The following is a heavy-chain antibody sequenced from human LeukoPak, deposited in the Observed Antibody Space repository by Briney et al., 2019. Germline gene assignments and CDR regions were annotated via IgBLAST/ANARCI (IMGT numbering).Heavy chain of an antibody. CDR3: ASPPGIAAAGTLD. V-gene: IGHV3-48*01. CDR1: GFTFSTYS. J-gene: IGHJ4*02. D-gene: IGHD6-13*01. CDR2: ISSSSTI. Sequence: PGGSLRLSCAASGFTFSTYSMNWVRQAPGKGLEWVSYISSSSTIYYADSVKGRFTISRDNAKNSLYLQMNSLRAEDTAVYYCASPPGIAAAGTLDWGQGTLVTVSS.